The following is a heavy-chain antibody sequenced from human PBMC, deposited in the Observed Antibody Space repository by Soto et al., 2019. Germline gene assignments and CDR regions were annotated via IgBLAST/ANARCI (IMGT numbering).Heavy chain of an antibody. J-gene: IGHJ4*02. CDR3: TRRLDWTAVDPLDY. D-gene: IGHD5-18*01. CDR2: IRGKRGNDGT. CDR1: GFAFSDSASGFSFSDAA. Sequence: EVQLVESGGGLVQPGGSLKLSCAASGFAFSDSASGFSFSDAAIHWVRQASGKGLEWIGRIRGKRGNDGTAYAASVQGRFTISRDDSKTTTYLQMNSLTIEDTAVYYCTRRLDWTAVDPLDYWCQGTLGTVST. V-gene: IGHV3-73*02.